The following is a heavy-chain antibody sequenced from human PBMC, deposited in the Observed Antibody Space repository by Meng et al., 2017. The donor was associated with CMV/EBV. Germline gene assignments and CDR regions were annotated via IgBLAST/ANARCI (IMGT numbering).Heavy chain of an antibody. V-gene: IGHV3-30*19. CDR1: GFTFSSYG. CDR2: ISYDGSNK. Sequence: GESLKISCAASGFTFSSYGMHWVRQAPGKGLEWVAVISYDGSNKYYADSVKGRFTISRDNSKNTLYLQMNSLRAEETAVYYCARDLFGVVSTHTYYYYGMDVWGQGTTVTVSS. CDR3: ARDLFGVVSTHTYYYYGMDV. D-gene: IGHD3-3*01. J-gene: IGHJ6*02.